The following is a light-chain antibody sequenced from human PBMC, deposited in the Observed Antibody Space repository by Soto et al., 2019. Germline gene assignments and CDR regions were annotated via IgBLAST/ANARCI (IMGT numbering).Light chain of an antibody. Sequence: EIVMTQSPATLSVSPGERATLSCRASQSVSSNLAWYQQKPGQAPRLLIYGASTRATGIPARFSGSGSGTEFTITISILQSEDFADYYGQQYNNWPSFGGGTKVEIK. V-gene: IGKV3D-15*01. CDR2: GAS. CDR3: QQYNNWPS. CDR1: QSVSSN. J-gene: IGKJ4*01.